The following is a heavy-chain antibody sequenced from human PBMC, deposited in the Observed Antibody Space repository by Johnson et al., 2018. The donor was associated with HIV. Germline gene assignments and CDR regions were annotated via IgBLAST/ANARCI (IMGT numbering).Heavy chain of an antibody. D-gene: IGHD3-10*01. J-gene: IGHJ3*02. CDR2: ISHDGSHK. V-gene: IGHV3-30*03. CDR3: ARDLYYGSGSSVAFDI. Sequence: QVQLVESGGGVVQPGRSLRLSCAASGFTFSSMHWDRQAPGKGLEWVAVISHDGSHKYYADSVKGRFSLSRDNSKNTLYLQMNSLRAEDTAVYYCARDLYYGSGSSVAFDIWGQGTMVTVSS. CDR1: GFTFSS.